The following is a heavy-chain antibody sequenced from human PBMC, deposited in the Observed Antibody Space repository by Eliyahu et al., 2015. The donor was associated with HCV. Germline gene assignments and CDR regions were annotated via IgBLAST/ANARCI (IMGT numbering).Heavy chain of an antibody. CDR3: ARHLGGYRRGYSP. Sequence: QLQLQESGPGLVKPSETLSLTCTVSGGSVSSSDNHWGWIRQPPGKGLEWIGSIYYSGSIYYNPSLKSRVTISVDTSKNQFSLKLSSVTAADTAMYYCARHLGGYRRGYSPWGQGTLVTVSS. D-gene: IGHD5-18*01. CDR2: IYYSGSI. V-gene: IGHV4-39*01. J-gene: IGHJ5*02. CDR1: GGSVSSSDNH.